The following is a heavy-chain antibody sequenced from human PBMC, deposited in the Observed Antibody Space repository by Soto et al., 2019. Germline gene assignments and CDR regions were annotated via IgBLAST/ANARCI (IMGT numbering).Heavy chain of an antibody. Sequence: QVQLVQSGAEVKKPGSSVKVSCKASGGTFSSYAISWVRQAPGQGLEWMGGIIPIFGTANYAQKFQGRVTITADESTRIAYMELSRLRSEDTAVYYCARAPTSSYQLLPSWFDPWGQGTLVTVSS. CDR3: ARAPTSSYQLLPSWFDP. CDR2: IIPIFGTA. J-gene: IGHJ5*02. D-gene: IGHD2-2*01. CDR1: GGTFSSYA. V-gene: IGHV1-69*01.